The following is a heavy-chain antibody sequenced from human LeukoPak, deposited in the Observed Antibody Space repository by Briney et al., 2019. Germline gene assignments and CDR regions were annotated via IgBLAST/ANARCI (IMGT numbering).Heavy chain of an antibody. CDR2: IYYSGST. CDR3: ARRYSSSWYVGFFDP. CDR1: GASIRNYY. J-gene: IGHJ5*02. Sequence: SETLSLTCTVSGASIRNYYWSWIRQSPGKGLEWIAYIYYSGSTNYNPSLESRVAMSVDTSKNQFSLRLSSVTAADTAIYYCARRYSSSWYVGFFDPWGQGTLVTVSS. D-gene: IGHD6-13*01. V-gene: IGHV4-59*08.